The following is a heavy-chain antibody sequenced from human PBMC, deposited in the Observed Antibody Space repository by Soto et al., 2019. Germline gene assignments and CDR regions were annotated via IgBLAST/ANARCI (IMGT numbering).Heavy chain of an antibody. CDR1: GFMFSSYS. V-gene: IGHV3-48*01. CDR3: ARVHYIWGSYRYWFDP. Sequence: GGSLRLSCAASGFMFSSYSMIWVRQAPGKGLEWVSYIGGSTTTIYHADSVKGRFTISRDNAKNSLYLQMNSLRAEDTAVYYCARVHYIWGSYRYWFDPWGQGTLVTVSS. J-gene: IGHJ5*02. D-gene: IGHD3-16*02. CDR2: IGGSTTTI.